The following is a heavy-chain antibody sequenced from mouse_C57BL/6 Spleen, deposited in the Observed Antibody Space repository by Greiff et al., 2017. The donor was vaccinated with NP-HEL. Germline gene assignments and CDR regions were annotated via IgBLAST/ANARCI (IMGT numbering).Heavy chain of an antibody. Sequence: QVQLKESGPELVKPGASVKISCKASGYAFSSSWMNWVKQRPGKGLEWIGRIYPGDGDTNYNGKFKGKATLTADKSSSTAYMQLSSLTSEDSAVYFCARSSYYDYGYFDVWGTGTTVTVSS. D-gene: IGHD2-4*01. V-gene: IGHV1-82*01. J-gene: IGHJ1*03. CDR2: IYPGDGDT. CDR1: GYAFSSSW. CDR3: ARSSYYDYGYFDV.